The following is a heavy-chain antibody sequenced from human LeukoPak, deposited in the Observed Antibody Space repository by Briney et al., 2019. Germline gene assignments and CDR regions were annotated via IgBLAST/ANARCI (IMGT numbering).Heavy chain of an antibody. CDR1: GGSIDSYY. J-gene: IGHJ4*02. CDR2: IYSAST. D-gene: IGHD6-19*01. Sequence: ASETLSLTCTVSGGSIDSYYWTWILQPPGKGLEWIAYIYSASTNYNPSLKSRATITVDTSRNQFSLKLRSVTAADMAVYYCARGRTSGGYPHFDSWGQGIQVTVAS. CDR3: ARGRTSGGYPHFDS. V-gene: IGHV4-59*01.